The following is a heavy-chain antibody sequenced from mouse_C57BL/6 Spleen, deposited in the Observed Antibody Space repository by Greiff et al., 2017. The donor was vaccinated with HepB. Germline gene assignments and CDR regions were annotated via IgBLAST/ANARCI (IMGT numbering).Heavy chain of an antibody. CDR3: ASEMQY. V-gene: IGHV1-69*01. CDR1: GYTFTSYW. CDR2: IDPSDSYT. Sequence: VQLQQPGAELVMPGASVKLSCKASGYTFTSYWMHWVKQRPGQGLEWIGEIDPSDSYTNYNQKFKGKSTLTVDKSSSTAYMQLSSLTSDDSAVYCCASEMQYWGQGTTLTVSS. J-gene: IGHJ2*01. D-gene: IGHD6-5*01.